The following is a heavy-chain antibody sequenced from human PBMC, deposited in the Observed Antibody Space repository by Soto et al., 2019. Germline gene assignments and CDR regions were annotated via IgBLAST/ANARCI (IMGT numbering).Heavy chain of an antibody. J-gene: IGHJ5*02. V-gene: IGHV1-46*01. Sequence: GASVQVSCKPSGYIFTNYYIHWVRQAPGQGLEWMGTINAGGGYTTYAQKFLGRVSMTRDTSTSTVSMELSSLRSEDTALYYCARGINYYDSSGDSWFDPWGQGTLVTVSS. CDR2: INAGGGYT. D-gene: IGHD3-22*01. CDR1: GYIFTNYY. CDR3: ARGINYYDSSGDSWFDP.